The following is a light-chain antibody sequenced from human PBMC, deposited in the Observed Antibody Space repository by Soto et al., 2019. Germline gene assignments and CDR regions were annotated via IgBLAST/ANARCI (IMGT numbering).Light chain of an antibody. CDR2: DDN. CDR1: SGSIASNY. CDR3: QSYDSSHHVV. V-gene: IGLV6-57*01. Sequence: NFMLTQPHSVSESPGKTVTISCTRSSGSIASNYVQWYQQRPGSSPTTVIYDDNQRPSGVPDRFSGSIDSSSNSASLTISGLKTEDEADYHCQSYDSSHHVVFGGGTKLTVL. J-gene: IGLJ2*01.